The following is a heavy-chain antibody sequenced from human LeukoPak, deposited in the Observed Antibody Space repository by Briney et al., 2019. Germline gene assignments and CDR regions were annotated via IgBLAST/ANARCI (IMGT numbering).Heavy chain of an antibody. Sequence: RASVKVSCKASGGTFSSYDINWVRQATGQGLEWMGWMNPNSGNTGYAQKFQGRVTITRNTSISTAYMELSSLRSEDTAVYYCARGVNPYYGSGSLNYWGQGTLVTVSS. V-gene: IGHV1-8*03. CDR3: ARGVNPYYGSGSLNY. CDR2: MNPNSGNT. D-gene: IGHD3-10*01. CDR1: GGTFSSYD. J-gene: IGHJ4*02.